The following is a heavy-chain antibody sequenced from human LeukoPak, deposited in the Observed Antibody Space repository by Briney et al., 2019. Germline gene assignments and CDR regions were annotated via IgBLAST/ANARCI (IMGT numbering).Heavy chain of an antibody. Sequence: GGSLRLSCAASGFTFSSYSMNWVRQAPGKGLEWVSSISSSSSYIYYADSVKGRFTISRDNAKNSLYLQMNSLRAEDTAVYYCARELSGNAFDIWGQGTMVTVSS. D-gene: IGHD1-26*01. V-gene: IGHV3-21*01. J-gene: IGHJ3*02. CDR2: ISSSSSYI. CDR1: GFTFSSYS. CDR3: ARELSGNAFDI.